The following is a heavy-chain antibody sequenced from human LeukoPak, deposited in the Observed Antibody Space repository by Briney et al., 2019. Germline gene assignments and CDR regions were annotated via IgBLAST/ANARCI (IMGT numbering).Heavy chain of an antibody. Sequence: GASVKVSCKVSGYTLTELSMHWVRQAPGNGLEWMGGFEPEDGETIYAQKFQGRVTMTEYTSTDTAYMELSSLRSEDTAVYYCATRRRWELLRSYFYYWGQGTLVTVSS. CDR1: GYTLTELS. CDR2: FEPEDGET. D-gene: IGHD1-26*01. J-gene: IGHJ4*02. CDR3: ATRRRWELLRSYFYY. V-gene: IGHV1-24*01.